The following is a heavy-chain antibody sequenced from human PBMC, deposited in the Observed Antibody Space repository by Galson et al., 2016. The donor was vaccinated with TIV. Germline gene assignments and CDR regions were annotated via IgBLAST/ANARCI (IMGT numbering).Heavy chain of an antibody. CDR3: ARDIPCGGSCYFFDD. CDR2: ILPSSGTT. V-gene: IGHV1-69*05. J-gene: IGHJ4*02. Sequence: SVKVSCKASGGTFTNYAINWVRQPPGQGLEWMGGILPSSGTTNYAQKFQDRVTMTTDKSTSAVYMELSSLGSEDTAVYFCARDIPCGGSCYFFDDWGQGTLVTV. D-gene: IGHD2-15*01. CDR1: GGTFTNYA.